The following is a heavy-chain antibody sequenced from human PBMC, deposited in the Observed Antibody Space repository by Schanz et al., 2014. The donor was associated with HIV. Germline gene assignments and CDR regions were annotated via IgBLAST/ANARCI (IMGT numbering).Heavy chain of an antibody. CDR3: VGHGSSSS. J-gene: IGHJ5*02. CDR2: IGGGAGGT. Sequence: EVQLLESGGGLVQPGGSLRLSCAASGFTFSTYDMNWVRQTPWKGLEWVSDIGGGAGGTYYADSVKGRFTISRDNSKSTLYLQMNRLRAEDTAVYYCVGHGSSSSWGLGTLVTVSS. D-gene: IGHD6-6*01. V-gene: IGHV3-23*01. CDR1: GFTFSTYD.